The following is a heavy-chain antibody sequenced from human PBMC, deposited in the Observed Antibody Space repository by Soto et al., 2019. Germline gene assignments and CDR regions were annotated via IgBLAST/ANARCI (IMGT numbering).Heavy chain of an antibody. CDR2: IIPVFGTA. CDR1: GGVFRNYA. J-gene: IGHJ5*01. Sequence: QVQLVQSGAEVKKPGSSVKVSCKASGGVFRNYAINWVRQAPGQGLEWMGGIIPVFGTADYPQKFQGRVTITADESTTTAYMKLTSLKTDDTAVYFCARDRWGSYSFDSWGQGTLVTVAS. D-gene: IGHD1-26*01. V-gene: IGHV1-69*01. CDR3: ARDRWGSYSFDS.